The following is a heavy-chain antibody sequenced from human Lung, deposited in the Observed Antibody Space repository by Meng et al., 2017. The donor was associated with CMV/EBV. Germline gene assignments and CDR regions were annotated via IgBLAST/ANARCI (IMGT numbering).Heavy chain of an antibody. CDR2: ITGSGGTT. CDR3: ARKVSSDY. J-gene: IGHJ4*02. V-gene: IGHV3-23*01. CDR1: GCTLSDFV. Sequence: LARSWAASGCTLSDFVLTWVRQAPGKGLEWVSSITGSGGTTYYAASVRGRFTVSRDNSHNMVYLQINSLQADDTAVYYCARKVSSDYWGQGTLVTVSS.